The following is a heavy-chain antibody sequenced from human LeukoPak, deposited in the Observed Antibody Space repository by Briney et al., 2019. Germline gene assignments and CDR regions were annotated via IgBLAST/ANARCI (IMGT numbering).Heavy chain of an antibody. Sequence: ASVKVSCKASGYTFTSYAMHWVRQAPGQRLEWMGWINAGNGNTKYSQEFQDRVTITSDTSASTAYTELSSLRSDDMAVYYCARGGSGSYWYYFDYWGQGTLVTVSS. J-gene: IGHJ4*02. CDR1: GYTFTSYA. CDR2: INAGNGNT. D-gene: IGHD3-10*01. V-gene: IGHV1-3*03. CDR3: ARGGSGSYWYYFDY.